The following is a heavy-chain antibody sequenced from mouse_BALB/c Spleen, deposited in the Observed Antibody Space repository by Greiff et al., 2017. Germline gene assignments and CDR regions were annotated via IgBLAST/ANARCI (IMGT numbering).Heavy chain of an antibody. J-gene: IGHJ4*01. CDR1: GYTFTDYA. V-gene: IGHV1S137*01. D-gene: IGHD3-1*01. Sequence: VQLQQSGAELVRPGVSVKISCKGSGYTFTDYAMHWVKQSHAKSLEWIGVISTYYGDASYNQKFKGKATMTVDKSSSTAYMELARLTSEDSAIYYCARGRGLLYAMDYWGQGTSVTVSS. CDR2: ISTYYGDA. CDR3: ARGRGLLYAMDY.